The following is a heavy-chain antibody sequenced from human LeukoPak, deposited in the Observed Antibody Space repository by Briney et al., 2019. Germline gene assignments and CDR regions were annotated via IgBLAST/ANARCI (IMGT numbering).Heavy chain of an antibody. CDR2: VNSDVSST. CDR3: AREAEGGLDV. Sequence: GGSLRLSCAASGFTFDDYGMSWVRQAPGKGLVWVSRVNSDVSSTSYADSVKGRFTISRDTAKNTLYLQMNSLRAEDTAMYYCAREAEGGLDVWGQGTTVTVSS. D-gene: IGHD1-26*01. J-gene: IGHJ6*02. V-gene: IGHV3-74*01. CDR1: GFTFDDYG.